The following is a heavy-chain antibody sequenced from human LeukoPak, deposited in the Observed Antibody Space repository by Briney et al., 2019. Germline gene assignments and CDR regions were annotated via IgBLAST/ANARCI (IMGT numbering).Heavy chain of an antibody. CDR1: GYTFTSYY. V-gene: IGHV1-46*01. Sequence: ASVKVSCKASGYTFTSYYMHWVRQAPGQGLEWMGIINPSGGSTSYAQKFQGRVTMTRDTSITTAYMELTNLRSDDTAVYYRARERPIVVVVAATDLDYWGQGTLVTVSS. CDR2: INPSGGST. CDR3: ARERPIVVVVAATDLDY. J-gene: IGHJ4*02. D-gene: IGHD2-15*01.